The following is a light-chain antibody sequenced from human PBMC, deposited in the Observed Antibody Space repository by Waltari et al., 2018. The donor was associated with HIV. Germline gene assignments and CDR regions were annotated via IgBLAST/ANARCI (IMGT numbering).Light chain of an antibody. CDR1: QSVSGY. CDR3: HQRSNWPQT. Sequence: IVLTQSPATLSLSPGERATLSCRASQSVSGYLAWYQQKPGQAPRLLIYDASSRATGIPARFSGSESGTDFTLTIISLEPEDFAVYYCHQRSNWPQTFGQGTKVEIK. J-gene: IGKJ1*01. CDR2: DAS. V-gene: IGKV3-11*01.